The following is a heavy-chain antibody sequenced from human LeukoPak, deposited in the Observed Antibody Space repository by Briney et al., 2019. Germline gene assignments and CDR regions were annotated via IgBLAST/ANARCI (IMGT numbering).Heavy chain of an antibody. CDR3: AKDLDYLYGMDV. CDR1: GFTFSTYG. CDR2: ISYDGSNK. D-gene: IGHD3-16*01. Sequence: PGRPLRLSCAASGFTFSTYGMYWVRQAPGKGLEWVAVISYDGSNKYFADSVKGRFTISRDNSKSTLYLQLNSLRAEDTAVYYCAKDLDYLYGMDVWGQGTTVTVSS. J-gene: IGHJ6*02. V-gene: IGHV3-30*18.